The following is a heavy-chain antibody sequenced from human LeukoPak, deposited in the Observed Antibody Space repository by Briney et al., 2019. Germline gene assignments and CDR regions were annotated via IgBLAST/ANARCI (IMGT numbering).Heavy chain of an antibody. V-gene: IGHV4-59*01. Sequence: SETLSLTCTVSGGSISSYYWSWIRQPPGKGLEWIGYIYYSGSTNYNPSLKSRVTISVDTSKNQFSLKLSSVTAADTAVYYCARARNYCSSTSCYHFDYWGQGTLVTVSS. J-gene: IGHJ4*02. CDR3: ARARNYCSSTSCYHFDY. D-gene: IGHD2-2*01. CDR1: GGSISSYY. CDR2: IYYSGST.